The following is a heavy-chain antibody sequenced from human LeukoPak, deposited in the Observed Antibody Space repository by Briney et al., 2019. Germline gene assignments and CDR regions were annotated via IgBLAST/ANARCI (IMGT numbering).Heavy chain of an antibody. J-gene: IGHJ6*02. V-gene: IGHV4-4*07. D-gene: IGHD3-9*01. CDR3: ARILPYYDILTGSPTQYYGMDA. CDR1: GGSISSYY. CDR2: IYTSGST. Sequence: PSETLSLTCTVSGGSISSYYWSWIRQPAGKGLEWIGRIYTSGSTNYNPSLKSRVTMSVDTSKNQFSLKLSSVTAADTAVYYCARILPYYDILTGSPTQYYGMDAWGQGTTVTVSS.